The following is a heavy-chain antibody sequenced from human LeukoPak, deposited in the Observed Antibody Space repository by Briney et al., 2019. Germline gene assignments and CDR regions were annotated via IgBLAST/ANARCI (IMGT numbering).Heavy chain of an antibody. Sequence: GGSLRLSCAASGFTFSSYAMYWVRQAPGKGLEWVAVISYDGSNKYYADSVKGRFTISRDNSKNTLYLQMNSLRAEDTAVYYCARDSRDRVYYYGMDVWGQGTTVTVSS. D-gene: IGHD3-10*01. CDR1: GFTFSSYA. J-gene: IGHJ6*02. CDR3: ARDSRDRVYYYGMDV. CDR2: ISYDGSNK. V-gene: IGHV3-30*04.